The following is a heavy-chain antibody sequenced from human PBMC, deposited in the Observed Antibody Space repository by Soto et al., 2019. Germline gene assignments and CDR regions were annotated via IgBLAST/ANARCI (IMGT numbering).Heavy chain of an antibody. CDR1: GGSFSGYY. J-gene: IGHJ4*02. CDR2: INHSGST. Sequence: QVQLQQWGAGLLKPSETLSLTCAVYGGSFSGYYWSWIRQPPGKGLEWIGEINHSGSTNYNPSLKSRVTISVDTSKNQFSLKLSSVTAADTAVYYCARELAVAGLDYWGQGTLVTVSS. CDR3: ARELAVAGLDY. V-gene: IGHV4-34*01. D-gene: IGHD6-19*01.